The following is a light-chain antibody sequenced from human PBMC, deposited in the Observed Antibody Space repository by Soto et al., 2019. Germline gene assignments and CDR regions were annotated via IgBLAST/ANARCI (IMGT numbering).Light chain of an antibody. Sequence: EIVLTQSPGTLSLSPGKRATLSCRASQSISSYLAWYQQKPGQAPRLLIYDASNRATGIPARFSGTGSGTDFTLTINNLEPEDFAVYYCQVRTNWSIAFGRGTRLEIK. CDR1: QSISSY. CDR2: DAS. V-gene: IGKV3-11*01. CDR3: QVRTNWSIA. J-gene: IGKJ5*01.